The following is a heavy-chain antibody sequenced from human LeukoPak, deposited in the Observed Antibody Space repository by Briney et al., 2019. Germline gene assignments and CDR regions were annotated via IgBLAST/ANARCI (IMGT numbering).Heavy chain of an antibody. CDR2: IFPSDSDT. CDR3: ARTMVRGVITSSFDF. D-gene: IGHD3-10*01. J-gene: IGHJ4*02. CDR1: GYSFTSYW. Sequence: GESLKISCKGYGYSFTSYWIGWVRQMPGKGLEWMGIIFPSDSDTRYSPSFQGQVTISADKSISTAYLQWSSLKASDTATYYCARTMVRGVITSSFDFWGQGTLVTVSS. V-gene: IGHV5-51*01.